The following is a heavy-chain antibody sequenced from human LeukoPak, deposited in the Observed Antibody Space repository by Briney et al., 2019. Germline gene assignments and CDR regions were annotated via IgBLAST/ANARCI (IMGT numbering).Heavy chain of an antibody. J-gene: IGHJ4*02. CDR1: GGSFSGYY. Sequence: PSETLSLTCAVYGGSFSGYYWSWIRQPPGEGLEWIGEINHSGSTNYNPSLKSRVSISVDTSKNQFSLKLSSVTAADAAVYYCARGHYGDYVLRKNYFDYWGQGTLVTVSS. D-gene: IGHD4-17*01. V-gene: IGHV4-34*01. CDR3: ARGHYGDYVLRKNYFDY. CDR2: INHSGST.